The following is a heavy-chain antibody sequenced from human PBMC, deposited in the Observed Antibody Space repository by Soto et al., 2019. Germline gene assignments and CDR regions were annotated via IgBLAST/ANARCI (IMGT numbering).Heavy chain of an antibody. CDR3: AKAGGPTYNYYGVEV. J-gene: IGHJ6*02. V-gene: IGHV3-30*18. CDR1: GFTFSSYG. D-gene: IGHD1-1*01. Sequence: PGGSLRLSCAVSGFTFSSYGMHWVRQAPVKGLEWVAFISYDGSAKYYADSVKGRFTISRDNSKNTLYLQMNSLRAEDTAVFYCAKAGGPTYNYYGVEVWGQGTTVTVSS. CDR2: ISYDGSAK.